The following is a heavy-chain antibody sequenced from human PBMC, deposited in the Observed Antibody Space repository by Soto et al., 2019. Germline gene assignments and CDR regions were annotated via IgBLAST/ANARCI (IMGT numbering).Heavy chain of an antibody. CDR3: ARDTRLYAFDI. CDR2: IHNSGST. D-gene: IGHD3-22*01. Sequence: SETLSLTCTVSGASISSGDYYWSWVRQSPWKGLEWIGYIHNSGSTHYSPSLKSRVSTSLDTSKNQFSLKLTSVTAADTAVYYCARDTRLYAFDIWGQGTMVNVSS. V-gene: IGHV4-30-4*01. J-gene: IGHJ3*02. CDR1: GASISSGDYY.